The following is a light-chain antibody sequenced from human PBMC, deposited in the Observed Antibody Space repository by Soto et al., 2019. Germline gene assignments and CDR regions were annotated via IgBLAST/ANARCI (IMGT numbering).Light chain of an antibody. Sequence: QAVLNXAAYVSSSSGRSIPIPFTGNRSDVGGSNFVSWYQQHPGKPPKLIIYDVANRPSGVSNRFSGSKSGSTASLIISRLQTEDEADYYCVSYTSSTTYVFGTGTKVTVL. J-gene: IGLJ1*01. CDR2: DVA. CDR1: RSDVGGSNF. CDR3: VSYTSSTTYV. V-gene: IGLV2-14*03.